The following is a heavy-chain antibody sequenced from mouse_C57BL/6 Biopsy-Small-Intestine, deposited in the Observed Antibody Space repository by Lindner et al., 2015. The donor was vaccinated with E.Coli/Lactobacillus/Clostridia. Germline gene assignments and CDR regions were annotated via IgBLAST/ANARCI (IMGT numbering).Heavy chain of an antibody. D-gene: IGHD1-1*02. V-gene: IGHV1-47*01. J-gene: IGHJ3*01. Sequence: VQLQESGADLVKPGASVKMSCKASGYTFTTYPIEWMKQNHGKSLEWIGNFHPYNDDTKYNEKFKGKATLTVEKSSSTVYLELSRLTSDDSAVYYCARRDYSGAWFSYWGQGTLVTVSA. CDR3: ARRDYSGAWFSY. CDR1: GYTFTTYP. CDR2: FHPYNDDT.